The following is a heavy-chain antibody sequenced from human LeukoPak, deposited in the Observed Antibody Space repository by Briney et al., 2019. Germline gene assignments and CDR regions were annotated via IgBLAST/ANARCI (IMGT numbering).Heavy chain of an antibody. D-gene: IGHD2-15*01. CDR1: GFTFSSYG. J-gene: IGHJ4*02. CDR3: AKGGCRGTCNPLAY. V-gene: IGHV3-30*18. CDR2: ISYDGSYK. Sequence: GGSLRLSCAASGFTFSSYGMHWVRQAPGKGLEWVAVISYDGSYKYYADSVKGRFTISRDNSKNTLYLQMNNLRAEDTAVYYCAKGGCRGTCNPLAYWGQGALVTVSP.